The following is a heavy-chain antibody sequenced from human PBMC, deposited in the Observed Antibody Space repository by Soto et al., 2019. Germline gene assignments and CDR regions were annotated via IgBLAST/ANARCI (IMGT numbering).Heavy chain of an antibody. D-gene: IGHD3-10*01. CDR1: GFTFSNYG. J-gene: IGHJ4*02. Sequence: QVQLVESGGGVVQPGRSLRLSCAASGFTFSNYGMHWVRQAPGKGLEWVAVIWYDGSNKYYADSVKGRFTISRDNXKXRLDLQMNSLRAEDTAVYCCARGVWFGELYRRSFDYWGQGTLVSVSP. CDR3: ARGVWFGELYRRSFDY. CDR2: IWYDGSNK. V-gene: IGHV3-33*01.